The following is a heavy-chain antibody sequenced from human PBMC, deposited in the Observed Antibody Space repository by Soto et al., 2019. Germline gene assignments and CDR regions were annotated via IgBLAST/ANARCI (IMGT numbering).Heavy chain of an antibody. J-gene: IGHJ6*02. CDR2: FFHTGST. CDR3: ARDPVGTSHYYSCLDV. Sequence: QVQLQQWGAGLVKPSETLSLTCAVSGGSFSGFHWTWIRQPPGKGLEWIGNFFHTGSTNYNPSLKSRVTTSIDPSTKQFYMSMNSVSAEDTAVYYGARDPVGTSHYYSCLDVWGQGTTVTVSS. V-gene: IGHV4-34*12. CDR1: GGSFSGFH. D-gene: IGHD1-26*01.